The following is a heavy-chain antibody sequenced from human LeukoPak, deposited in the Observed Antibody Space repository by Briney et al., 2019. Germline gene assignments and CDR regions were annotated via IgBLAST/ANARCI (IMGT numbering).Heavy chain of an antibody. D-gene: IGHD4-17*01. J-gene: IGHJ6*02. CDR3: ARVNRYGDYVFNYYGMDV. Sequence: ASETLSLTCAVYGGSFSGYYWSWIRQPPGKGLEWIGEINHSGSTNYNPSLKSRVTISVDTSKNQFSLKLSSVTAADTAVYYCARVNRYGDYVFNYYGMDVWGQGTTVTVSS. CDR1: GGSFSGYY. CDR2: INHSGST. V-gene: IGHV4-34*01.